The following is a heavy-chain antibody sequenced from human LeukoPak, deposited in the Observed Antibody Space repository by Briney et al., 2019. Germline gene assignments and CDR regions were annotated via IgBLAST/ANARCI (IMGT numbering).Heavy chain of an antibody. CDR3: ARGRPDAFDI. CDR1: GGSFSGYY. V-gene: IGHV4-34*01. Sequence: PSETLSLTCAVYGGSFSGYYWSWIRQPPGKGLEWIGEINHSGSTNYNPSLKRRVTISVDTSKNQFSLKLSSVTAADTAVYYCARGRPDAFDIWGQGTMVTVSS. J-gene: IGHJ3*02. CDR2: INHSGST.